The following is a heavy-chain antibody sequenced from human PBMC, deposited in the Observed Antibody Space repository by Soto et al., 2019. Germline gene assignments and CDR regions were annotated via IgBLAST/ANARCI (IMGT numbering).Heavy chain of an antibody. D-gene: IGHD1-1*01. V-gene: IGHV1-46*03. Sequence: QVQLVQSGAEVKRPGASVKLSCKASGYTFTSSYIHWVRQAPGQGLEWMAIINPNGGSTNYAQKFQGRVTMTRDTSTTTGYMELSSLTSEDTAVYYCARSLMEGDYWGQGTLVTVSS. CDR3: ARSLMEGDY. J-gene: IGHJ4*02. CDR1: GYTFTSSY. CDR2: INPNGGST.